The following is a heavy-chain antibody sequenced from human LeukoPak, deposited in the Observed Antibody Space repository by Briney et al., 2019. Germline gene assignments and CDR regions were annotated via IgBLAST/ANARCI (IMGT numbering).Heavy chain of an antibody. CDR1: GGTFTSHS. J-gene: IGHJ3*02. CDR3: ERDYNYDSSAYDDALDI. V-gene: IGHV1-69*05. D-gene: IGHD3-22*01. Sequence: SVKVSSKASGGTFTSHSTTSVRQAPGQGLEWMGGIIPIFHTTNYAQNFQNRLTITTDESTNTIYMALSSLRSEDTAVYYCERDYNYDSSAYDDALDIWGQGTMVTVSS. CDR2: IIPIFHTT.